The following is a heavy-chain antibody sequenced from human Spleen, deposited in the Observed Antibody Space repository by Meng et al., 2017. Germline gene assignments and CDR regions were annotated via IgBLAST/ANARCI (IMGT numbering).Heavy chain of an antibody. V-gene: IGHV1-18*01. Sequence: QVQLVQSGAEVKKPGASVKVSCKASGYTFTSYDINWVRQAPGQGLEWMGWFVNNVDTYSAQKFQGRVTMTTDTHTSTAFMELRSLRSDDTAVYYCARGTPGRSYSDYWGQGTLVTVSS. CDR3: ARGTPGRSYSDY. J-gene: IGHJ4*02. CDR2: FVNNVDT. CDR1: GYTFTSYD. D-gene: IGHD3-10*01.